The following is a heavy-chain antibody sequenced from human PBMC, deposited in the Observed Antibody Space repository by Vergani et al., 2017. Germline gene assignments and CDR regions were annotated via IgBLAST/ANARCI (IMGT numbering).Heavy chain of an antibody. D-gene: IGHD6-25*01. Sequence: QLQLQESGPGLVKPSETLSLTCTVSGGYISSSSYYWGWIRQPPGKGLEWIGSIYYSGSTYYNPSLKSRVTISVDTSKNQFSLKLSSVTAADPAVYYCATSSIAAALYYFDYWGQGTLVTVSS. CDR1: GGYISSSSYY. J-gene: IGHJ4*02. CDR3: ATSSIAAALYYFDY. V-gene: IGHV4-39*01. CDR2: IYYSGST.